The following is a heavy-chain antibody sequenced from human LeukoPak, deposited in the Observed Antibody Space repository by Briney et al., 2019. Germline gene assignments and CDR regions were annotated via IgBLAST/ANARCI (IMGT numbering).Heavy chain of an antibody. J-gene: IGHJ4*02. Sequence: PSETLSLTCAVYGGSFSGYYWSWIRQPPGKGLEWIGEINHSGSTNYNPSLKSRVTISVDTSKNQFPLKLSSVTAADTAVYYCARGYYYGSGSYHPYWGQGTLVTVSS. V-gene: IGHV4-34*01. CDR2: INHSGST. D-gene: IGHD3-10*01. CDR3: ARGYYYGSGSYHPY. CDR1: GGSFSGYY.